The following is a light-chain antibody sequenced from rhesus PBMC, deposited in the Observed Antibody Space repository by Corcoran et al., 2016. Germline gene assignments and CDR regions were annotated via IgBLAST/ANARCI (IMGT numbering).Light chain of an antibody. Sequence: DIQMTQSPSSLSASVGETVTITCRASQAISNYLTWYQQKPGKAPKPLIYYESYLTRGVPSRFSGSGSGTDFTLTISSLQPEDSTIYHCQQHNSDPFTFGPGTKLEIK. CDR1: QAISNY. CDR2: YES. J-gene: IGKJ3*01. V-gene: IGKV1S14*01. CDR3: QQHNSDPFT.